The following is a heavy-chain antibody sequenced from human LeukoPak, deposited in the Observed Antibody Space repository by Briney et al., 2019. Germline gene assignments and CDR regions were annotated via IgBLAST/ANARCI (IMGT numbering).Heavy chain of an antibody. J-gene: IGHJ3*02. V-gene: IGHV4-4*07. CDR2: IYTSGST. CDR3: ATDAYYDSSGHQI. CDR1: GASISSYF. Sequence: SETLSLTCTVSGASISSYFWSWFRQPAGKGLEWIGRIYTSGSTNYNPSLKSRVTMSVDTSKNQFSLKLTSVTAADTAMYYCATDAYYDSSGHQIWGQGTMVTVSS. D-gene: IGHD3-22*01.